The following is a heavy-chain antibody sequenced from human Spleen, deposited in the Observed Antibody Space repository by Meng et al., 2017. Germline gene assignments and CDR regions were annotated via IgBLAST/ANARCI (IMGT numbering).Heavy chain of an antibody. CDR3: ARQNNSGYDYRVRNYFVY. J-gene: IGHJ4*02. Sequence: GGSLRLSCAASGFTFSSYEMNWVRQAPGQGLEWVSYISSSGSTIYYADSVKGRFIISRDNAKNSLYLQMNSLRAEDTAVYYCARQNNSGYDYRVRNYFVYWGQGTLVTVSS. CDR1: GFTFSSYE. V-gene: IGHV3-48*03. D-gene: IGHD5-12*01. CDR2: ISSSGSTI.